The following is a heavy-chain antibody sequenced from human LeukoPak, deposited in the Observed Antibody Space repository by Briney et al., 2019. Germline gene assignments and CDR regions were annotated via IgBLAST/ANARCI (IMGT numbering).Heavy chain of an antibody. CDR2: IYYSGST. D-gene: IGHD6-19*01. J-gene: IGHJ4*02. V-gene: IGHV4-39*01. CDR1: GGSISSSSYY. CDR3: ARHSSGSGGAFQY. Sequence: SETLSLTCTVSGGSISSSSYYWGWIRQPPGKGLEWIGSIYYSGSTYYNPSLKSRVTISEDTSKNQLSLKLGSVTAADTAVYYCARHSSGSGGAFQYWGQGTPVTVSS.